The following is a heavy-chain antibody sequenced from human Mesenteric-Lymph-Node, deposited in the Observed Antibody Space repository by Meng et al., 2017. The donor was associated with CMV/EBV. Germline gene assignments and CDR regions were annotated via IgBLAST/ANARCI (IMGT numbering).Heavy chain of an antibody. Sequence: GGSLRLSCAASGFTFSTYGMHWVRQAPGKGLEWVAVISFDGSNEYYADSVKGRFTISKDNSKNTLYLQMNSLRAEDTAVYSCARDRAAARFVSGQTFDPWGHGTLVTVSS. J-gene: IGHJ5*02. CDR1: GFTFSTYG. CDR3: ARDRAAARFVSGQTFDP. V-gene: IGHV3-30*19. CDR2: ISFDGSNE. D-gene: IGHD6-6*01.